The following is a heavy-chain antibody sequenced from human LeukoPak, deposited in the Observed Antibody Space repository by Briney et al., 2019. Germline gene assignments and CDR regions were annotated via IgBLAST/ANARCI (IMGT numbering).Heavy chain of an antibody. CDR3: TTPGDSGWYNH. CDR1: GFTFSNYA. V-gene: IGHV3-23*01. D-gene: IGHD6-19*01. CDR2: ISRNGAHP. Sequence: GGSLRLSCAATGFTFSNYAMSWVRQAPGKGLEWVSVISRNGAHPYYIDSVRDRFTVSRDNSKSIMYLQMNSLRVEDAALYYCTTPGDSGWYNHWGQGTLVTVSS. J-gene: IGHJ4*02.